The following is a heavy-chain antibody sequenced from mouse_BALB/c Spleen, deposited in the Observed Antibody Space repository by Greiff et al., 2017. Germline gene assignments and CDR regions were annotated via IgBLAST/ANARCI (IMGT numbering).Heavy chain of an antibody. Sequence: VQLKESGPELEKPGASVKISCKASGYSFTGYNMNWVKQSNGKSLEWIGNIDPYYGGTSYNQKFKGKATLTVDKSSSTAYMQLKSLTSEDSAVYYCARGVYDGYPLAMDYWGQGTSVTVSS. CDR2: IDPYYGGT. J-gene: IGHJ4*01. V-gene: IGHV1-39*01. CDR3: ARGVYDGYPLAMDY. CDR1: GYSFTGYN. D-gene: IGHD2-3*01.